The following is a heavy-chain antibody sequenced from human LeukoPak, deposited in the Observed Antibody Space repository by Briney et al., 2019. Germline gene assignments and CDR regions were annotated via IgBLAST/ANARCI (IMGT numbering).Heavy chain of an antibody. CDR1: GVSISSGGYS. J-gene: IGHJ6*01. CDR2: IYHSGST. CDR3: ARNLGTSKVPASYGMDV. V-gene: IGHV4-30-2*01. Sequence: PSETLSLTCAVSGVSISSGGYSWSWIRQPPGKGLEWIGYIYHSGSTYYNPSLKSRVTISVDRSKNQFSLKLSSVTAADTVVYYCARNLGTSKVPASYGMDVWGQGTTVTVSS. D-gene: IGHD2-2*01.